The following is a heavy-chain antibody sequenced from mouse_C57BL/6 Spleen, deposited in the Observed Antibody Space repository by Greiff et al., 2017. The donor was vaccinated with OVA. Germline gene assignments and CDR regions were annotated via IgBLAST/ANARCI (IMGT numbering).Heavy chain of an antibody. Sequence: EVKVVESGGGLVKPGGSLKLSCAASGFTFSDYGMHWVRQAPEKGLEWVAYISSGSSTIYYADTVKGRFTISRDNAKNTLFLQMTSLRSEDTAMYYCARAGLGGFAYWGQGTLVTVSA. V-gene: IGHV5-17*01. CDR1: GFTFSDYG. J-gene: IGHJ3*01. D-gene: IGHD4-1*01. CDR2: ISSGSSTI. CDR3: ARAGLGGFAY.